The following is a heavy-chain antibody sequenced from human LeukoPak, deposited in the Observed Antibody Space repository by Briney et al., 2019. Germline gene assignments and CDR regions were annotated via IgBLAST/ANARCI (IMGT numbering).Heavy chain of an antibody. CDR2: ISSSSSYI. J-gene: IGHJ6*02. Sequence: PGGSLRLSCAASGFTFSSYSMNWVRQAPGKGLEWVSSISSSSSYIYYADSVKGRFTISRDNAKNSLYLQMNSLRAEDTAAYYCATLLGDIVVVPAARDSMDVWGQGTTVTVSS. CDR1: GFTFSSYS. V-gene: IGHV3-21*01. D-gene: IGHD2-2*01. CDR3: ATLLGDIVVVPAARDSMDV.